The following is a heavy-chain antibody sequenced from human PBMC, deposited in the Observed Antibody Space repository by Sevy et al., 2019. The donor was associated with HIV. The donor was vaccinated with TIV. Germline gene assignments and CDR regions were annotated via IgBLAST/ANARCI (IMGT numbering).Heavy chain of an antibody. J-gene: IGHJ4*02. CDR3: AKGIGYSSYETDY. CDR2: ISGSGIST. Sequence: GGSLRLSCAASGFTFSSYAVSWVRQAPGKGLEWVSAISGSGISTYYADSVKGRFTISRDNSKNTLYLQMNNLRAEDTAVFYCAKGIGYSSYETDYWGQGTLVTVSS. CDR1: GFTFSSYA. D-gene: IGHD5-12*01. V-gene: IGHV3-23*01.